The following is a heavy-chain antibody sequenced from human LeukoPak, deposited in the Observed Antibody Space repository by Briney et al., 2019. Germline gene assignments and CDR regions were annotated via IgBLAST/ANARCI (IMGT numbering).Heavy chain of an antibody. J-gene: IGHJ3*02. CDR2: ISGSGGTT. CDR3: ATSTTVATDLGAFDI. CDR1: GFTFSSYS. D-gene: IGHD4-17*01. Sequence: PGGSLRLSCPPSGFTFSSYSMSWVRQAPGKGLEWVSAISGSGGTTYYADSVKGRFTISRDNSKNTLYLQMNSLRAEDTAVYYCATSTTVATDLGAFDIWGQGTMVTVSS. V-gene: IGHV3-23*01.